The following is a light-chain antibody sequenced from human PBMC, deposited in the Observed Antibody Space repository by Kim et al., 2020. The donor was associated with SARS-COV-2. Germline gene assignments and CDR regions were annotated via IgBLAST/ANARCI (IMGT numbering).Light chain of an antibody. CDR3: NSRGSNDNVL. CDR1: SLRSYY. J-gene: IGLJ2*01. CDR2: GKN. V-gene: IGLV3-19*01. Sequence: SSELTQDPAVSVASGQTVRITCQGDSLRSYYATWYQQKPGQAPIVVIYGKNNRPSGIPDRFSGSSSGDTASLTITGTQAGDEADYYCNSRGSNDNVLFGG.